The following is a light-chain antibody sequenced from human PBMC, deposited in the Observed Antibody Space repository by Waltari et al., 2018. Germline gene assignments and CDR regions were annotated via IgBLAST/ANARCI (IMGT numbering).Light chain of an antibody. J-gene: IGLJ3*02. Sequence: QSALTQPPSVSGSPGQSVTISCTVTSSDFGNYNRVSWYQQSPGTAPKLMLYDVTNRPSGVPHRFAGSKAGNTAALTIPGLQAEDGADYYRRSPATSITWVFGGGTKLTVL. CDR2: DVT. CDR1: SSDFGNYNR. CDR3: RSPATSITWV. V-gene: IGLV2-18*02.